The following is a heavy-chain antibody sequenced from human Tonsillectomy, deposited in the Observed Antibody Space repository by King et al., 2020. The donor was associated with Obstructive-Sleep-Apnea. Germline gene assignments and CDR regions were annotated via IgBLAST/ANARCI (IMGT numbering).Heavy chain of an antibody. CDR2: MFYSGNT. V-gene: IGHV4-59*08. J-gene: IGHJ4*02. CDR3: ARHRGVEDYGGYGDYFDY. CDR1: ADSISNYY. Sequence: VQLQESGPGLVKPSETLSLTCTVSADSISNYYWSWIRQPPGKGLEWIGYMFYSGNTNYNPSLKVRVTITVDTSKIQFSLRLNSVTAADTAIYYCARHRGVEDYGGYGDYFDYWGQGTLVTVSS. D-gene: IGHD5-12*01.